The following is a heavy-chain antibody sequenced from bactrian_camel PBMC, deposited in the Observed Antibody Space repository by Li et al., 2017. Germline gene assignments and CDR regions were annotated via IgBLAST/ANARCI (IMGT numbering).Heavy chain of an antibody. V-gene: IGHV3S9*01. CDR3: ATGPTYYWAGFGY. CDR2: LFANGGT. D-gene: IGHD3*01. Sequence: HVQLVESGGGSVQTGETLRLSCAASGFTFGGSDVAWYRQGSGNGCELVSSLFANGGTYYHDSVKGRFTFAQDNTENAVSLQMNNLKPEDTGLYYCATGPTYYWAGFGYWGQGTQVTVS. J-gene: IGHJ6*01. CDR1: GFTFGGSD.